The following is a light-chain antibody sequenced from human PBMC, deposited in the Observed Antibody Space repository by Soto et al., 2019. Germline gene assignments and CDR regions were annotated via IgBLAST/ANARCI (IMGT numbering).Light chain of an antibody. CDR3: VLYMGSGSVV. J-gene: IGLJ2*01. CDR2: GTN. Sequence: QTVVPQEPSFSVSPGGTVTLTCGLSSGSVSTNYYPTWYQQTPGQTPRTLIYGTNTRSSGVPDRFSGSILGNKAALTITGAQADDESDYYCVLYMGSGSVVFGGGTKLTVL. V-gene: IGLV8-61*01. CDR1: SGSVSTNYY.